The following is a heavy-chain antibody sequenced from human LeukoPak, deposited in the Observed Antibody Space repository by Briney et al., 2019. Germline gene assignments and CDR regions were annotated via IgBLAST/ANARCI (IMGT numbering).Heavy chain of an antibody. CDR2: IYYSGST. J-gene: IGHJ5*02. CDR1: GGSISSYY. D-gene: IGHD3-3*01. V-gene: IGHV4-59*01. CDR3: ARSLTSNRYDFWSTNWFDP. Sequence: SETLSFACTVSGGSISSYYWSWIRQPPGKGLEWIGYIYYSGSTNYNPSLKSRVTISVDTSKNQFSLKLSSVTAADTAVYYCARSLTSNRYDFWSTNWFDPWGQGTLVTVSS.